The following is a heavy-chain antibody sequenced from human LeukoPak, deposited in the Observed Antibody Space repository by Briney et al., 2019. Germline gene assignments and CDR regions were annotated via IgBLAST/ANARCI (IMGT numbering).Heavy chain of an antibody. D-gene: IGHD2-2*01. CDR1: GYTFTSYG. V-gene: IGHV1-18*01. Sequence: ASVKVSCKASGYTFTSYGISWVRQASGQGLEWMGWISAYNGNTNYAQKLQGRVTMTTDTSTSTAYMELRSLRSDDTAVYYCARLGYCSSTSCSPGYYMDVWGKGTTVTVSS. CDR3: ARLGYCSSTSCSPGYYMDV. J-gene: IGHJ6*03. CDR2: ISAYNGNT.